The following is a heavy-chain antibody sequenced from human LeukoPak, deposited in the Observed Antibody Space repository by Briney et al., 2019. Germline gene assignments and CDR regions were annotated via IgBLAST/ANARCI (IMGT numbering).Heavy chain of an antibody. D-gene: IGHD3-3*01. CDR3: ARLTIFGGYYFDY. Sequence: PGESLRLSCAASGFTVSSNYMSWVRQAPGKGLEWVSVIYSGGSTDYADSVKGRFTISRDSSKNTLYLQMNSLRAEDTAVYYCARLTIFGGYYFDYWGQGTLVTVSS. V-gene: IGHV3-66*01. CDR1: GFTVSSNY. CDR2: IYSGGST. J-gene: IGHJ4*02.